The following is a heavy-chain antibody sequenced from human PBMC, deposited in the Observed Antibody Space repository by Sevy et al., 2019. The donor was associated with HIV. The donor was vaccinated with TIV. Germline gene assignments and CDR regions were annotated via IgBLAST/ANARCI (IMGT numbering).Heavy chain of an antibody. J-gene: IGHJ4*02. D-gene: IGHD2-8*01. V-gene: IGHV3-23*01. CDR1: GFTFSKYS. CDR2: LSFGCGEI. CDR3: AREGCTKPHDY. Sequence: GGSLRLSCAASGFTFSKYSMSWVRQPTGKGLEWVSTLSFGCGEINYADSVKGRFTISRDNPKSSVYLQMNNLRPEDTAVYYCAREGCTKPHDYWGQGTLVTVSS.